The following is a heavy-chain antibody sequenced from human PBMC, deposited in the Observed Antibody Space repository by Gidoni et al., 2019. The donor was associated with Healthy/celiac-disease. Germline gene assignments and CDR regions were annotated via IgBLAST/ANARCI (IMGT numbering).Heavy chain of an antibody. J-gene: IGHJ4*02. CDR3: AKVKQWLAPIDY. V-gene: IGHV3-30*18. Sequence: QVQLVESGGGVVQPGRSLRLSCAASGFTFSSYGMHWVRQAPGKGLEWVAVISYDGSNKYYADSVKGLFTISRDNSKNTLYLQMNSLRAEDTAVYYCAKVKQWLAPIDYWGQGTLVTVSS. D-gene: IGHD6-19*01. CDR1: GFTFSSYG. CDR2: ISYDGSNK.